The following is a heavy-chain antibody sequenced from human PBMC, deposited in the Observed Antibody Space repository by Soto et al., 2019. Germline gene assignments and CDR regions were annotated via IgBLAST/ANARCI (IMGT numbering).Heavy chain of an antibody. CDR3: ARLPNPDDYDILTGYYPHLHYYGMDV. D-gene: IGHD3-9*01. Sequence: SETLSLTCTVSGGSISSSSYYWGWIRQPPGKGLEWIGSIYYSGSTYYNPSLKSRVTISVDTSKNQFSLKLRSVTAADTAVYYCARLPNPDDYDILTGYYPHLHYYGMDVWGQGTTVTVSS. CDR1: GGSISSSSYY. V-gene: IGHV4-39*01. J-gene: IGHJ6*02. CDR2: IYYSGST.